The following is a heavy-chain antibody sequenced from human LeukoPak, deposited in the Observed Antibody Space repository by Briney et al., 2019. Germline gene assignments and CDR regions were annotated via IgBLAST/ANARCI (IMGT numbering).Heavy chain of an antibody. CDR3: ARGYCSGCSCYYAHYSFDY. J-gene: IGHJ4*02. V-gene: IGHV4-38-2*02. Sequence: PSETLSLTCTVSGYSISSGYYWGWLRQPPGKGLEWIGSIYHSGSTYYNPSLKSRVTISVDTSKNQFSLKLSSVTAADTAVYYCARGYCSGCSCYYAHYSFDYWGQGTLVTVSS. CDR2: IYHSGST. D-gene: IGHD2-15*01. CDR1: GYSISSGYY.